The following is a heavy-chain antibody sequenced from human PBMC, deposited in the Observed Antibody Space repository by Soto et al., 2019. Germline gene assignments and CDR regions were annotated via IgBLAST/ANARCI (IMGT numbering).Heavy chain of an antibody. CDR1: GYTLTELS. CDR2: FDPEDGET. D-gene: IGHD4-4*01. CDR3: ARDPHDYSFGDYYYGMDV. J-gene: IGHJ6*02. V-gene: IGHV1-24*01. Sequence: ASVKVSCKVSGYTLTELSMHWVRQAPGKGLEWMGGFDPEDGETIYAQKFQGRVTMTEDTSTNTAYMELSSLRSEDTAVYYCARDPHDYSFGDYYYGMDVWGQGTTVTVSS.